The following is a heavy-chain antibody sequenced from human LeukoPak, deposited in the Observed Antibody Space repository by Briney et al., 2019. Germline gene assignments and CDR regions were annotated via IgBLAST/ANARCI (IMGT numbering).Heavy chain of an antibody. CDR2: IYYSGST. V-gene: IGHV4-59*01. D-gene: IGHD3-22*01. J-gene: IGHJ4*02. CDR3: ARFTAQSYYDSSGLFDY. CDR1: GGSISSYY. Sequence: PSETLSLTCTVSGGSISSYYWSWIRQPPGKGLEWIGYIYYSGSTNYNPSLKSRVTISVDTSKNQFSLKLSSVTAADTAVYYCARFTAQSYYDSSGLFDYWGQGTLVTASS.